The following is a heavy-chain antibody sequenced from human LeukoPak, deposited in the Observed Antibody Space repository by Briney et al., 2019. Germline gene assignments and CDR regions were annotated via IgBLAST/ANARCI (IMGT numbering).Heavy chain of an antibody. CDR3: AKDRDPYSSSWYSYFDY. J-gene: IGHJ4*02. D-gene: IGHD6-13*01. Sequence: GGSLRLSCAASGFSVSSRFMSWVRQAPGKGLEWVSVIYSGGSTYYGDSVKGRFTISRDNSKNTLYLQMDSLRVDDTAVYYCAKDRDPYSSSWYSYFDYWGQGTLVTVSS. CDR2: IYSGGST. V-gene: IGHV3-53*05. CDR1: GFSVSSRF.